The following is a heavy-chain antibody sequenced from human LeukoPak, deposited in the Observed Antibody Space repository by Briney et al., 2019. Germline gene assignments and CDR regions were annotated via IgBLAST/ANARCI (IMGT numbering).Heavy chain of an antibody. D-gene: IGHD3-3*01. CDR3: AKPLYDFWSGYDY. CDR2: IRYDGSNK. Sequence: GGSLRLSCAASGFTFSSYGMHWVRQAPGKGLEWVAFIRYDGSNKYYADSVKGRFTISRDNSKNTLYLQMNSLRAEDTAVYYCAKPLYDFWSGYDYWGQGTLVTVSS. J-gene: IGHJ4*02. CDR1: GFTFSSYG. V-gene: IGHV3-30*02.